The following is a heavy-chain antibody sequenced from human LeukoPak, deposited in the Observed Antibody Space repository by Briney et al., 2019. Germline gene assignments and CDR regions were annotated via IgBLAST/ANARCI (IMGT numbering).Heavy chain of an antibody. J-gene: IGHJ5*02. CDR1: GGSISSGDYY. V-gene: IGHV4-30-4*01. Sequence: SETLSLTCTVSGGSISSGDYYWSWLRQPPGKGLEWIGYIYYSGSTYYNPSLKSRVTISVDTSKNQFSLKLSSVTAADTAVYYCAREDIVVVPAAPEYNWFDPWGQGTLVTVSS. D-gene: IGHD2-2*01. CDR3: AREDIVVVPAAPEYNWFDP. CDR2: IYYSGST.